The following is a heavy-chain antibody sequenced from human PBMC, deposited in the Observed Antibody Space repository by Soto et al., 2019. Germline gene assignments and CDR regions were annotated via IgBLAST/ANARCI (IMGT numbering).Heavy chain of an antibody. J-gene: IGHJ6*02. CDR1: GGTFSSYA. D-gene: IGHD6-13*01. CDR2: IIPIFGTA. CDR3: AREGGMYSRSWYVGYGMDV. V-gene: IGHV1-69*13. Sequence: SVKVSCKASGGTFSSYAISWVRQATGQGLEWMGGIIPIFGTANYAQKFQGRVTITADESTSTAYMELSSLRSEDTAVYYCAREGGMYSRSWYVGYGMDVWGQGTTVTVSS.